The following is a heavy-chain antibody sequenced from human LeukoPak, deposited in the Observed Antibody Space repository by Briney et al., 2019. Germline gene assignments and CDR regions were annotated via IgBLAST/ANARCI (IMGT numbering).Heavy chain of an antibody. CDR1: GFTFSNYW. CDR2: IKDFGSEK. Sequence: GGSLRLSCAASGFTFSNYWMSWVRQPPGKGLEWVANIKDFGSEKYYVDSVKGRFTISRDNAKNSLYLQMNSLRAEDTALYYCVRTRVVVTAYFDYWGQGTLVTVSS. V-gene: IGHV3-7*01. J-gene: IGHJ4*02. D-gene: IGHD2-21*02. CDR3: VRTRVVVTAYFDY.